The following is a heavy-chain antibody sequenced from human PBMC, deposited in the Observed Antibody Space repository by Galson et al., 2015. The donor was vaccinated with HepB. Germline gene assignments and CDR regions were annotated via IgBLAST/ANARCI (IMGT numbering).Heavy chain of an antibody. CDR2: IEIGGIK. Sequence: SLRLSCAVSGFSIASLFMTWIRQAPGKGLEFVSIIEIGGIKHYADSVKGRFAISGDSSKNTVYLQMNSLTVEDTALYYCAAGNGGIDSWGQGTLVTVSS. V-gene: IGHV3-53*01. CDR1: GFSIASLF. J-gene: IGHJ4*02. CDR3: AAGNGGIDS. D-gene: IGHD3-16*01.